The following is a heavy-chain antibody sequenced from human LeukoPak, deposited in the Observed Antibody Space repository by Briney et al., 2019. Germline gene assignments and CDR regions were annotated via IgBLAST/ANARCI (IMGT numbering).Heavy chain of an antibody. Sequence: PSETLSLTCTVSGGSISSSSYYWSWIRQPPGKGLEWIGYIYYSGSTNYNPSLKSRVTISVDTSKNQFSLKLSSVTAADTAVYYCARVIWGYYYYYMDVWGKGTTVTVSS. CDR2: IYYSGST. V-gene: IGHV4-61*01. CDR1: GGSISSSSYY. CDR3: ARVIWGYYYYYMDV. J-gene: IGHJ6*03. D-gene: IGHD2-15*01.